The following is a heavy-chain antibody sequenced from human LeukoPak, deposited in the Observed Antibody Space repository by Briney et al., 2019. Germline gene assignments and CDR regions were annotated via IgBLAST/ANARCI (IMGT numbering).Heavy chain of an antibody. CDR1: GFTFSSYS. J-gene: IGHJ4*02. CDR3: AKDKGRRITIFGVVPGDY. Sequence: GGPLRLSCAASGFTFSSYSMNWVRQAPGKGLEWVSYISSSSSTIYYADSVKGRFTISRDNSKNTLYLQMNSLRAEDTAVYYCAKDKGRRITIFGVVPGDYWGQGTLVTVSS. CDR2: ISSSSSTI. D-gene: IGHD3-3*01. V-gene: IGHV3-48*01.